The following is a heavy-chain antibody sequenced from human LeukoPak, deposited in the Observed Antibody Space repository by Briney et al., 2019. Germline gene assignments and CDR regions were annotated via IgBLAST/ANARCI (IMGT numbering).Heavy chain of an antibody. D-gene: IGHD6-19*01. J-gene: IGHJ6*03. CDR2: IYYTGTT. CDR3: ARLGDEIAVSGLKYYHYSHTDV. CDR1: GGSIRDCY. Sequence: SETLSLTCSVSGGSIRDCYWTWIRQPPGKGLEWIGYIYYTGTTNYSPSLRGRVIMSVDTSRNQFSLNLTSVTPADTAVYFCARLGDEIAVSGLKYYHYSHTDVWGSGTTVAVSS. V-gene: IGHV4-59*01.